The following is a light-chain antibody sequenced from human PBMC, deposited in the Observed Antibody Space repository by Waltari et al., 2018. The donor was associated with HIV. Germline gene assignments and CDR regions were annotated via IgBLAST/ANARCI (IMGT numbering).Light chain of an antibody. CDR2: QDK. J-gene: IGLJ2*01. CDR1: KSGDKY. Sequence: SYELTQTASVSVSPGQTASITCPGDKSGDKYVSWYQQKPGQSPVVVIYQDKKRPSGIPERFSGSNSGNTATLTISGTQALDEADYYCQAWDSSTVVFGGGTKVTVL. CDR3: QAWDSSTVV. V-gene: IGLV3-1*01.